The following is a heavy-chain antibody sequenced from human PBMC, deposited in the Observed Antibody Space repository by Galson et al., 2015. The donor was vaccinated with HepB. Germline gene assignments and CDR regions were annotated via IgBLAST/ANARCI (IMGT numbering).Heavy chain of an antibody. Sequence: SVKVSCKASGYTFTGYYMHWVRQAPGQGLEWMGIINPSGGSTSYAQELQGRVTMTRDTSTSTVYMELSSLRSEDTAVYYCARVSWVGHYSYYFDYWGQGTLVTVSS. D-gene: IGHD2-15*01. J-gene: IGHJ4*02. CDR2: INPSGGST. CDR3: ARVSWVGHYSYYFDY. V-gene: IGHV1-46*04. CDR1: GYTFTGYY.